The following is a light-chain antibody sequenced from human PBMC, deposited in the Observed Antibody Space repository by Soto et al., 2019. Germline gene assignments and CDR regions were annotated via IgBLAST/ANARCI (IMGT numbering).Light chain of an antibody. J-gene: IGLJ1*01. CDR3: QSYDSSLSVKRV. Sequence: QSVLTQPPSVSGAPGQRVTISCTGSSSNIGAGYDVHWYQQPPGTAPKLLIYGNSNRPSGVPDRFSGSKSGTSASLAITGLQAEDEADYYCQSYDSSLSVKRVFGTGTKVTVL. CDR1: SSNIGAGYD. V-gene: IGLV1-40*01. CDR2: GNS.